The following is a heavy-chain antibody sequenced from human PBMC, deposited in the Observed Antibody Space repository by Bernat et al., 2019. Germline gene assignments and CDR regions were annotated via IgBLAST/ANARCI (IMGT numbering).Heavy chain of an antibody. CDR3: TSRSSSTVITPVDY. Sequence: EVQLLESGGGLVQPGGSLKLSCAASGFTFSGSAMHWVRQASGKGLEWVCRIRDKANSYTTAYAASMKDRFTISRDDSKSTAYLHMSSLKTEDTAVYFCTSRSSSTVITPVDYWGQGTLVTVSS. CDR1: GFTFSGSA. V-gene: IGHV3-73*01. J-gene: IGHJ4*02. D-gene: IGHD4-23*01. CDR2: IRDKANSYTT.